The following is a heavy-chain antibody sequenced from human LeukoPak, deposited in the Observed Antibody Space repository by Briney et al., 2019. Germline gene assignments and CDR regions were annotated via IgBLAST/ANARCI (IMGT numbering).Heavy chain of an antibody. Sequence: PGGSLRLSCAASGFTSSSYTMSWVRQAPGKGLEWVSAISGNGGSTYYADSVKGRFTISRDNSKNTLYLQMNSLRAEDTAVYCCAKVSDILTGYPYYFDYWGQGTLVTVSS. CDR2: ISGNGGST. D-gene: IGHD3-9*01. V-gene: IGHV3-23*01. CDR1: GFTSSSYT. J-gene: IGHJ4*02. CDR3: AKVSDILTGYPYYFDY.